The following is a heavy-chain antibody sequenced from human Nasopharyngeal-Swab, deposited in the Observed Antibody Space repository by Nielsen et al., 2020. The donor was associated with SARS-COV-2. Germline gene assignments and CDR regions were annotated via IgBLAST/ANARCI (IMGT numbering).Heavy chain of an antibody. V-gene: IGHV3-7*04. CDR3: ARESVVTGMDDATDI. CDR1: GFTFSTYW. D-gene: IGHD2-21*02. J-gene: IGHJ3*02. CDR2: LKNEGSEN. Sequence: GESLKISCAASGFTFSTYWMSWVRQAPGTGLECVASLKNEGSENYYVDSVKGRFTISRENAKNSLYLQMDSLRADDTAVYYCARESVVTGMDDATDIWGQGTMVTVS.